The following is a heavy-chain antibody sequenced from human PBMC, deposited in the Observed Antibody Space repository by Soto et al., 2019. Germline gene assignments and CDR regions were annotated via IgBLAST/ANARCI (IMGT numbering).Heavy chain of an antibody. CDR3: GRLNYGNTVDS. Sequence: PSETLSLTCSVSGGSIGTFYWSWIRQPPGKRLGWIGFVYSGVDTNYTNYNPSLKSRVTISVDKSKNQFSLNVRSVTAADTAVYFCGRLNYGNTVDSWGQRTLVTVSS. CDR2: VYSGVDTNYT. CDR1: GGSIGTFY. V-gene: IGHV4-59*01. D-gene: IGHD3-10*01. J-gene: IGHJ4*02.